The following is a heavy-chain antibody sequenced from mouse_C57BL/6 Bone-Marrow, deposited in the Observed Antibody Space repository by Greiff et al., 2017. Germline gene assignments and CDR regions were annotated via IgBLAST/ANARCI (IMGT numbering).Heavy chain of an antibody. CDR3: AREGVSSPYWYFDV. Sequence: EVQLQQSGPELVKPGASVKISCKASGYKFTDYYMNWVKQSNGKSLEWIGDINPKNGGTSYNQKFKGKATLTVDKSSSTAYMELRSLTSEDSAVYYCAREGVSSPYWYFDVWGTGTTVTVSS. J-gene: IGHJ1*03. CDR2: INPKNGGT. CDR1: GYKFTDYY. D-gene: IGHD1-1*01. V-gene: IGHV1-26*01.